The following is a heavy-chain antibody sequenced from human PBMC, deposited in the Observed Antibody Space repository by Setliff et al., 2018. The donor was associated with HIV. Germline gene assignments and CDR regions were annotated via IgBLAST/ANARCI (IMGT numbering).Heavy chain of an antibody. CDR2: INHSGNT. CDR1: GGSFSGYY. D-gene: IGHD2-21*02. V-gene: IGHV4-34*01. Sequence: SETLSLTCAVYGGSFSGYYWSWIRQPPGKGLEWIGEINHSGNTNYNPSLKGRVTISVDTSKNQFSLKLSSVTAADTAVYYCARGRGGNYNYYYYYMDVWGKGTTVTVSS. J-gene: IGHJ6*03. CDR3: ARGRGGNYNYYYYYMDV.